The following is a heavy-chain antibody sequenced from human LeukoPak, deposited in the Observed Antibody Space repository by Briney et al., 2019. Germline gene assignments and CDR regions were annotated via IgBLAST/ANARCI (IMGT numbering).Heavy chain of an antibody. J-gene: IGHJ4*02. D-gene: IGHD1-26*01. Sequence: GGSLRLSCAASGFTFSSYGMSWVRQAPGKGLEWVSGISGSGSSTYYADSVKGRFTISRDNSKNTLYLQMNSLRAEDTAVYYCAKKGVGTYHFDYWGQGTLVTVSS. CDR1: GFTFSSYG. V-gene: IGHV3-23*01. CDR2: ISGSGSST. CDR3: AKKGVGTYHFDY.